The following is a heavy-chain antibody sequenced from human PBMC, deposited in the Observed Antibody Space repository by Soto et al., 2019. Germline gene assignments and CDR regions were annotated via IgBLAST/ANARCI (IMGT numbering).Heavy chain of an antibody. D-gene: IGHD3-3*01. V-gene: IGHV1-18*01. CDR2: ISAYNGNT. CDR1: GYTFTSYG. Sequence: ASVKVSCKASGYTFTSYGISWVRQAPGQGLEWMGWISAYNGNTNYAQKLQGRVTMTTDTSTSTAYMELRSLRSDDTAVYYCARGYLITIFGVVIMDYFDYWGQGTLVTVS. CDR3: ARGYLITIFGVVIMDYFDY. J-gene: IGHJ4*02.